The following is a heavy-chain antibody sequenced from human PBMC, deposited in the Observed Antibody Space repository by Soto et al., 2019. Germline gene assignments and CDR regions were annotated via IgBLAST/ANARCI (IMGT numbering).Heavy chain of an antibody. Sequence: QVQLVQSGAEVKKPGASVKVSCKASGYTFTTHGISWVRQVPGQGLEWMGWVRGDNGHTNYAQSLQGRVTMTPDTSTTTAYMELRSLRSDDTAVYYCARDLGYCRSGTCSREWFDPWGQGTLVTVSS. J-gene: IGHJ5*02. CDR1: GYTFTTHG. V-gene: IGHV1-18*01. CDR3: ARDLGYCRSGTCSREWFDP. D-gene: IGHD2-15*01. CDR2: VRGDNGHT.